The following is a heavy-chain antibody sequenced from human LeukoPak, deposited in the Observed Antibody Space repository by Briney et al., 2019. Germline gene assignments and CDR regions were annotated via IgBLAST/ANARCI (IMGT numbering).Heavy chain of an antibody. V-gene: IGHV1-69*05. CDR3: ARVGVRSSWLFDY. J-gene: IGHJ4*02. CDR2: IIPIFGTA. Sequence: SVKVSCKASGGTFSGYAISWVRQAPGQGLEWMGGIIPIFGTANYAQKFQGRVTITTDESTSTAYMELSSLRSEDTAVYYCARVGVRSSWLFDYWGQGTLVTVSS. D-gene: IGHD6-13*01. CDR1: GGTFSGYA.